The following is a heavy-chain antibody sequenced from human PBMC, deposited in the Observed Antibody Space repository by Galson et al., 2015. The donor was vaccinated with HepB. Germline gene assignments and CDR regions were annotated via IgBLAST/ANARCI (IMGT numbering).Heavy chain of an antibody. D-gene: IGHD3/OR15-3a*01. CDR2: INPSGGST. V-gene: IGHV1-46*03. J-gene: IGHJ4*02. Sequence: SVKVSCKASGYTFTSYYMHWVRQAPGQGLEWMGIINPSGGSTSYAQNFQGRVTLTRDTSTSTVYMDLSSLRSEDTAVYYCARRSGTDYNPPDYWGQGTLVTVSS. CDR1: GYTFTSYY. CDR3: ARRSGTDYNPPDY.